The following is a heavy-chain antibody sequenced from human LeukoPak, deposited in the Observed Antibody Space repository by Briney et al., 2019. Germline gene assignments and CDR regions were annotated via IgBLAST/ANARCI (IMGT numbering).Heavy chain of an antibody. CDR2: IYYSGST. CDR1: GGSISSSSYY. J-gene: IGHJ6*02. D-gene: IGHD1-1*01. CDR3: ARQDVQLERRVYYYYGMDV. V-gene: IGHV4-39*01. Sequence: SETLSLTCTVSGGSISSSSYYWGWIRQPPGKGLEWIGSIYYSGSTYYNPSLKCRVTISVDTSKNQFSLKLSSVTAADTAVYYCARQDVQLERRVYYYYGMDVWGQGTTVTVSS.